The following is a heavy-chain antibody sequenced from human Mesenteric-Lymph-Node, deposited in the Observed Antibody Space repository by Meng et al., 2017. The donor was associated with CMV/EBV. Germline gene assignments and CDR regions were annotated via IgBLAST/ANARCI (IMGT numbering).Heavy chain of an antibody. CDR3: ARVSLMYYSFWSGSYRREQRISSFDY. CDR1: GGSVSSGSYY. J-gene: IGHJ4*02. D-gene: IGHD3-3*01. CDR2: FYFDYSGST. Sequence: SETLSLTCTVSGGSVSSGSYYWNWIRQPPGKGLEWIGYFYFDYSGSTNYNPSLKSRVTISVDTSKNRFSLRLTSVTAADTAVYYCARVSLMYYSFWSGSYRREQRISSFDYWGQGTLVTVSS. V-gene: IGHV4-61*01.